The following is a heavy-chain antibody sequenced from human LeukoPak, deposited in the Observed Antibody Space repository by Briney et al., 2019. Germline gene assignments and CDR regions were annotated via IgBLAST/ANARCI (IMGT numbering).Heavy chain of an antibody. J-gene: IGHJ4*02. Sequence: GGSLRLSCEASGFNFKYYGMNWARQAPGKGLEWVSYISSSGSTIYYADSVKGRFTISRDNAKNSLYLQMNSLRAEDTALYYCAPQGILTGYYSFDYWGQGTLVTVSS. CDR2: ISSSGSTI. D-gene: IGHD3-9*01. CDR1: GFNFKYYG. CDR3: APQGILTGYYSFDY. V-gene: IGHV3-48*04.